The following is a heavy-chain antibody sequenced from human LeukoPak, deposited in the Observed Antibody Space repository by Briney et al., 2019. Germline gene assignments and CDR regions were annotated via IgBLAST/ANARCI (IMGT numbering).Heavy chain of an antibody. J-gene: IGHJ6*02. V-gene: IGHV3-11*01. CDR2: ISSSGSTI. D-gene: IGHD2-2*02. CDR3: ARDKCSSTSCYKNYYYGMDV. Sequence: GGSLRLSCAAPGFTFSDYYMSWIRQAPGKGLEWVSYISSSGSTIYYADSVKGRFTISRDNAKNSLYLQMNSLRAEDTAVYYCARDKCSSTSCYKNYYYGMDVWGQGTTVTVSS. CDR1: GFTFSDYY.